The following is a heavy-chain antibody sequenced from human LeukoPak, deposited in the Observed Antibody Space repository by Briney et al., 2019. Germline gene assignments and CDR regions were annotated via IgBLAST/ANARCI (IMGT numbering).Heavy chain of an antibody. D-gene: IGHD6-19*01. J-gene: IGHJ4*02. V-gene: IGHV1-18*01. CDR2: ISGYSGST. CDR1: GYTFATYS. CDR3: ARGHSSGRDYYFDT. Sequence: ASVKVSCKTSGYTFATYSINWVRQAPGQGLEWMGWISGYSGSTNYAQKLQGRVTMTTDTSTTTAYMELRSLKSDDTDVYYCARGHSSGRDYYFDTWGQGTLVTVSS.